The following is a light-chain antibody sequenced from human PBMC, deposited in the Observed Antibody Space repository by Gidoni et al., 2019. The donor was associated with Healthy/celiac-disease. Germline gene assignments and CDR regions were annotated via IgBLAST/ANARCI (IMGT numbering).Light chain of an antibody. J-gene: IGKJ4*01. CDR3: QQRSNWQLT. Sequence: EIVLTQSPATLSLSPGERATLSCRASQSVSSYVDWYQQKPGQAPRLLIYDASNRATGIPARFSGSGSGTDFTLTISSLEPEDFAVYYCQQRSNWQLTFGGGTKVEIK. CDR1: QSVSSY. V-gene: IGKV3-11*01. CDR2: DAS.